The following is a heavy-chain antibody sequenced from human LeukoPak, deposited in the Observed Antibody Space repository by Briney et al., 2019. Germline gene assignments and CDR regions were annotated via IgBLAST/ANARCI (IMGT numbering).Heavy chain of an antibody. CDR1: GGTFSSYA. CDR3: ARSIFGVVISDY. CDR2: IIPIFGTA. Sequence: SVKVSCKSSGGTFSSYAISWVRQAPGQGLEWMGGIIPIFGTANYAQKFQGRVTITADESTSTAYMELSSLRSEDTAVYYCARSIFGVVISDYWGQGTLVTVSS. V-gene: IGHV1-69*13. J-gene: IGHJ4*02. D-gene: IGHD3-3*01.